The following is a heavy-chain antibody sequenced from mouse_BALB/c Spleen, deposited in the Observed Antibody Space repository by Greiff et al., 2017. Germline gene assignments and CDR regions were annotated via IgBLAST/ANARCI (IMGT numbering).Heavy chain of an antibody. Sequence: EVQVVESGGDLVKPGGSLKLSCAASGFTFSSYGMSWVRQTPDKRLEWVATISSGGSYTYYPDSVKGRFTISRDNAKNTLYLQMSSLKSEDTAMYYCARITTVPAWFAYWGQGTLVTVSA. CDR3: ARITTVPAWFAY. J-gene: IGHJ3*01. CDR2: ISSGGSYT. V-gene: IGHV5-6*01. CDR1: GFTFSSYG. D-gene: IGHD1-1*01.